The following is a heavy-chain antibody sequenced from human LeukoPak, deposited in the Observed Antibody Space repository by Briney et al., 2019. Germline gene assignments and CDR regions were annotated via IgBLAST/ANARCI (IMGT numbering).Heavy chain of an antibody. V-gene: IGHV1-46*01. CDR2: INPSGGST. CDR1: GYTFTGYY. J-gene: IGHJ4*02. Sequence: VSVKVSCKASGYTFTGYYMHWVRQAPGQGLEWMGIINPSGGSTSYAQKFQGRVTMTRDTSTSTVYMELSSLRSEDTAVYYCARGGDTYYDFWSGYYTVDYWGQGTLVTVSS. D-gene: IGHD3-3*01. CDR3: ARGGDTYYDFWSGYYTVDY.